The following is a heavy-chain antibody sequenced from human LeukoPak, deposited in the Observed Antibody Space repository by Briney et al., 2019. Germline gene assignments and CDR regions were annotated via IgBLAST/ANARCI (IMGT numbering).Heavy chain of an antibody. Sequence: SETLSLTCTVSGGSISNYFWSWIRRPPGEGLEWIGDIYSSGSTYYNPSLKSRVTISVDTSKNQFSLKLSSVTAADTAVYYCAISIGARNWFDPWGQGTLVTVSS. CDR1: GGSISNYF. V-gene: IGHV4-59*12. J-gene: IGHJ5*02. CDR2: IYSSGST. CDR3: AISIGARNWFDP. D-gene: IGHD6-6*01.